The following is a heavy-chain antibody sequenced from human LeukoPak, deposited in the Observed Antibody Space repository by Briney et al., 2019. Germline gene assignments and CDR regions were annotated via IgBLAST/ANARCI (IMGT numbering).Heavy chain of an antibody. CDR2: IWYDGSNK. J-gene: IGHJ6*02. Sequence: GGSLRLSCAASGFTFSSYGMHWVRQAPGKGLEWVAVIWYDGSNKYYADSVKGRFTISRDNSKNTLYLQMNSLRAEDTAVYYCARGGDDIVVATYYYYYGMDVWGQGTTVTVSS. D-gene: IGHD2-15*01. V-gene: IGHV3-33*01. CDR3: ARGGDDIVVATYYYYYGMDV. CDR1: GFTFSSYG.